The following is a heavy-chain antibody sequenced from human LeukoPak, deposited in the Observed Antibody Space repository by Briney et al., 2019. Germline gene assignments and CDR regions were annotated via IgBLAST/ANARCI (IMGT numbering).Heavy chain of an antibody. CDR3: ARDGFYYDSSAYYHPSGIDS. CDR2: ISGSGGST. J-gene: IGHJ4*02. D-gene: IGHD3-22*01. V-gene: IGHV3-23*01. Sequence: QPGGSLRLSCAASGFTFSSYAMSWVRQAPGKGLEWVSAISGSGGSTYYADSLKGRLAISRDNAKNSLYLQMNGLRADDTAVYYCARDGFYYDSSAYYHPSGIDSWGQGTLVTVSS. CDR1: GFTFSSYA.